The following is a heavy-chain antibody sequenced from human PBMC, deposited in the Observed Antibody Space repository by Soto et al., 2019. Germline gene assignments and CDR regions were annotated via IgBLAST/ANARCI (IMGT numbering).Heavy chain of an antibody. Sequence: SETLSLTCTVSGGSISSSSYYWGWVRQPPGKGLEWIGSIYYSGSTYYNPSLKSRVTISVDTSKNQFSLKLSSVTAADTAVYYCAGGTRGYSYGFDYWGQGTLVTVSS. D-gene: IGHD5-18*01. J-gene: IGHJ4*02. CDR1: GGSISSSSYY. CDR3: AGGTRGYSYGFDY. V-gene: IGHV4-39*01. CDR2: IYYSGST.